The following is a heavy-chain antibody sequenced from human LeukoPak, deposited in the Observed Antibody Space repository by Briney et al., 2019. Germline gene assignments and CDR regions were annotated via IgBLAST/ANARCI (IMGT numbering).Heavy chain of an antibody. CDR3: ARDPYSGYGRFDY. CDR1: GGSLSSNNW. J-gene: IGHJ4*02. Sequence: PSETLSLTSAVSGGSLSSNNWWSWVGKPPGKGLEGIGTIYSSGGTYYNPSLKIRVPISVDTPKNKFSLKLNSVTAADTAVYYCARDPYSGYGRFDYWGQGTLVTVSS. V-gene: IGHV4-4*02. D-gene: IGHD5-12*01. CDR2: IYSSGGT.